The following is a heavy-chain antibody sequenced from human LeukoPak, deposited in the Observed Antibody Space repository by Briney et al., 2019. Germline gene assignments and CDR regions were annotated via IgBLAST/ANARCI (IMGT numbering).Heavy chain of an antibody. CDR3: AYAFDI. J-gene: IGHJ3*02. V-gene: IGHV3-30*03. Sequence: GGSLRLSCAASGFTFSSYGMHWVRQAPGKGLEWVAVISYDGSNKYYADSVKGRFTISRDNSKNTLYLQMNSLRAEDTAVYYCAYAFDIWGQGTMVTVSS. CDR2: ISYDGSNK. CDR1: GFTFSSYG.